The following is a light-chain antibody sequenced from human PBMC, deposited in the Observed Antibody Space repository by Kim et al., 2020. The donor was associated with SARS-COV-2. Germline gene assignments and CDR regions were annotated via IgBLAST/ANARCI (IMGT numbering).Light chain of an antibody. CDR3: QAWDSSTAHVV. J-gene: IGLJ2*01. Sequence: PGQTASITCSGDKLGDKYACWYQQKPGQSPVLVIYQDSKRPSGIPERFSGSNSGNTATLTISGTQAMDEAYYYCQAWDSSTAHVVFGGGTQLTVL. V-gene: IGLV3-1*01. CDR1: KLGDKY. CDR2: QDS.